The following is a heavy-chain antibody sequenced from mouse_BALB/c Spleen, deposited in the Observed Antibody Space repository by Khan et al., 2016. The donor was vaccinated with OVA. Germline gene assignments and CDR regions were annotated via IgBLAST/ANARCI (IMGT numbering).Heavy chain of an antibody. CDR1: GYIFTSYW. CDR3: AREEALYYFDY. D-gene: IGHD3-2*02. CDR2: IYPGTDNT. Sequence: QVQLQQSGAELVRPGTSVELSCKTSGYIFTSYWIHWVRQRTGQGLEWIARIYPGTDNTYYTEKLKDRATLTADKSSSPSYMQLNSLKSEDSAVYCCAREEALYYFDYWGQGTTRTVSS. J-gene: IGHJ2*01. V-gene: IGHV1S132*01.